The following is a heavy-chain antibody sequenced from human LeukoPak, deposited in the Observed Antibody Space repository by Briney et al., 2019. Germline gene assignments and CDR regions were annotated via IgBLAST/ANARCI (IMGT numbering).Heavy chain of an antibody. J-gene: IGHJ4*02. Sequence: SLRLSCAASGFTFDDYAMHWVRQAPGKGLEWVSGISWNSGSIGYADSVKGRFTISRDNAKNSLYLQMNSLRAEDTALYYCAKESLIAAAGYFDYWGQGTLVSVSS. CDR2: ISWNSGSI. CDR3: AKESLIAAAGYFDY. V-gene: IGHV3-9*01. CDR1: GFTFDDYA. D-gene: IGHD6-13*01.